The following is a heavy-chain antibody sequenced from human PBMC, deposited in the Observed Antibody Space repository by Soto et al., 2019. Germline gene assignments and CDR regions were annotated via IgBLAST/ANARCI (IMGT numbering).Heavy chain of an antibody. J-gene: IGHJ6*02. V-gene: IGHV4-4*02. CDR3: ARGGGPDIAYGMDV. CDR2: IYHSGST. D-gene: IGHD5-12*01. Sequence: SEPLSLTSDVSGGSISSINWWSWVRQPPGKGLKWIGEIYHSGSTTYNPSRKSRVTISVDKSKNQFSLKLKSVTAADTAIYYCARGGGPDIAYGMDVWGQGTTVTVSS. CDR1: GGSISSINW.